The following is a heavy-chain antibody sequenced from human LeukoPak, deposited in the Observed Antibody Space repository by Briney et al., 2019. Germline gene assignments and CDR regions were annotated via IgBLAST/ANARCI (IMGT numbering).Heavy chain of an antibody. V-gene: IGHV5-51*01. J-gene: IGHJ5*02. CDR1: GYSFSSYW. D-gene: IGHD6-13*01. CDR3: AREGYSSSWPRRFDP. CDR2: IYPGDSET. Sequence: GESLKISCKGSGYSFSSYWIGWVRQMPGKGLEWMGIIYPGDSETRYSPSFQGQVTISADKSISTAYLQWSSLKASDTAIYYCAREGYSSSWPRRFDPWGQGTLVTVSS.